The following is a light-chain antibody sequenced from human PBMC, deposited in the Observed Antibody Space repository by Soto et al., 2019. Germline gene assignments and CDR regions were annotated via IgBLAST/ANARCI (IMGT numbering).Light chain of an antibody. CDR3: QHFDDSLT. CDR1: QSVDSST. Sequence: EVVLTQSLGTLSLSPGERATLSCRASQSVDSSTLAWYQQKPGQASRLLISGASKRATGTPDRFSGSGCGTDFTLTISILEPEDFAVYYCQHFDDSLTFGGGTQVEIK. J-gene: IGKJ4*01. CDR2: GAS. V-gene: IGKV3-20*01.